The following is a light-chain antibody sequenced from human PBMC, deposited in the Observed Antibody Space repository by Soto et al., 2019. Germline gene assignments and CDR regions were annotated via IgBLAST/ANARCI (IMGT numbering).Light chain of an antibody. CDR1: SSDVGGYNY. CDR2: DVS. Sequence: SVLPQPASVSGSPGQSITISCTGTSSDVGGYNYVSWYQQHPGKAPKLMIYDVSNRPSGVSNRFSGSKSGNTASLTISGLQAEDEADYYCSSYTGSSTFFGTGTKVTVL. V-gene: IGLV2-14*01. J-gene: IGLJ1*01. CDR3: SSYTGSSTF.